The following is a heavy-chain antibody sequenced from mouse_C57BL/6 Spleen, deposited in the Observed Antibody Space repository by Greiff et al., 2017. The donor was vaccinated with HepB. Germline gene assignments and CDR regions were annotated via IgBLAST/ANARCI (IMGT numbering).Heavy chain of an antibody. CDR3: GRERSGYFDV. CDR1: GFTFSSYA. CDR2: ISSGGSYT. J-gene: IGHJ1*03. Sequence: EVQVVESGGDLVKPGGSLKLSCAASGFTFSSYAMSWVRQTPDKRLEWVATISSGGSYTYYPESVKGRFTISRDNAKNTPYLKMSRLRCEDTAMYYCGRERSGYFDVWGTGTTVTVSA. V-gene: IGHV5-6*01.